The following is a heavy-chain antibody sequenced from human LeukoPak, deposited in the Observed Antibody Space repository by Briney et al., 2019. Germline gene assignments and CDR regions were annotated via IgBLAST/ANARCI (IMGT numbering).Heavy chain of an antibody. CDR3: ARTTAPGSAHWPTFDY. CDR2: ISSSGSTI. D-gene: IGHD2-15*01. V-gene: IGHV3-11*01. Sequence: GGSLRLSCAASGFTFSDYYMSWIRQAPGKGLEWVSYISSSGSTIYYADSVKGRFTISRDNAKNSLYLQMNSLRAEDTAVYYCARTTAPGSAHWPTFDYWGQGTLVTVSS. J-gene: IGHJ4*02. CDR1: GFTFSDYY.